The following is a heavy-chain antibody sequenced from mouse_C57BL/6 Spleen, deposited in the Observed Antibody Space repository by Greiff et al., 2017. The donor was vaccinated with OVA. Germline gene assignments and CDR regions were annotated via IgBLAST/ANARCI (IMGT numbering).Heavy chain of an antibody. V-gene: IGHV1-69*01. J-gene: IGHJ3*01. D-gene: IGHD5-1*01. CDR1: GYTFTSYW. Sequence: QVQLQQPGAELVMPGASVKLSCKASGYTFTSYWMHWVKQRPGQGLEWIGEIDPSDSYTNYNQKFKGKSTLTVDKSSSTAYMQLSSLTSEDSAVYCCAGRSTPFAYWGQGTLVTVSA. CDR2: IDPSDSYT. CDR3: AGRSTPFAY.